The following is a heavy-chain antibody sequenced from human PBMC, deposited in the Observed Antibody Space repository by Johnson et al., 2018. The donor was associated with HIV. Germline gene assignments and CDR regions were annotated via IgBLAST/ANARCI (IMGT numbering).Heavy chain of an antibody. CDR2: IGTAGDT. D-gene: IGHD3-22*01. Sequence: VQLVESGGGLVEPGGSLRLSCAASGFTFDDYAMHWVRQAPGKGLESVSGIGTAGDTYYPGSVKGRFTISRDNSKNTLYLQMNGLRAEDTGLYYCVRDQGYYDSSGYPDAFDIWGQGTMVTVSS. CDR3: VRDQGYYDSSGYPDAFDI. J-gene: IGHJ3*02. V-gene: IGHV3-13*01. CDR1: GFTFDDYA.